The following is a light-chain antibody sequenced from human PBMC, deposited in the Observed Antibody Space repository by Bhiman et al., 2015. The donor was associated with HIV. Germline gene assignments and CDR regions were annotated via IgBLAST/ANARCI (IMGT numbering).Light chain of an antibody. CDR1: NIGGES. V-gene: IGLV3-21*04. J-gene: IGLJ2*01. CDR2: YTR. CDR3: QLLDSSRNVV. Sequence: LTQPPSVSVAPGETARITCGGNNIGGESVHWYQQRPGQAPLLVIYYTRDRPSGIPERFSGSSSGDTATLTITRVESGDDADYYCQLLDSSRNVVFGGGTKLTVL.